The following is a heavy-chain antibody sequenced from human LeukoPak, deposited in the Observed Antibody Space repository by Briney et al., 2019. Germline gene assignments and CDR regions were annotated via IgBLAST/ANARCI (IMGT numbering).Heavy chain of an antibody. V-gene: IGHV1-24*01. D-gene: IGHD3-10*01. Sequence: ASVKVSCKVSGYTLTELSMHWVRQAPGKGLEWMGGFDPEDGETIYAQKFQGRVTMTEDTSTDTAYMELSSLRSEDTAVYYRATARADYYGSGSSLWYFDYWGQGTLVTVSS. J-gene: IGHJ4*02. CDR1: GYTLTELS. CDR3: ATARADYYGSGSSLWYFDY. CDR2: FDPEDGET.